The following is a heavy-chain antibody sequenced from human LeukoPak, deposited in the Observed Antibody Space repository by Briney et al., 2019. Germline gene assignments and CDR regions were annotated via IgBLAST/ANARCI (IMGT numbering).Heavy chain of an antibody. CDR3: AHPSGHPQTGRAPPYFDY. CDR1: GFSLSTSGVG. J-gene: IGHJ4*02. CDR2: IYWNDDK. Sequence: SGPTLVKPTQTLTLTCTFSGFSLSTSGVGVGWIRQPPGKALEWLALIYWNDDKRYSPSLKSRLTITKDTSKNQVVLTMTNMDPVDTATYYCAHPSGHPQTGRAPPYFDYWGQGTLVTVSS. D-gene: IGHD3-3*01. V-gene: IGHV2-5*01.